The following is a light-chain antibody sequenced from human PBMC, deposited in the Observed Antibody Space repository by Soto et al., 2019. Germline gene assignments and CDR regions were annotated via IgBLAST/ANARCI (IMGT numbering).Light chain of an antibody. Sequence: EIVLTQSPATLSLSPGERATLSCRASQSVSSYLAWYQQKPGQAPRLLIYDASNSATGIPARFSGSGSGTDFTLTNSSLEPEDFAVYYCQQRSNWPQYTFGQWNNLEIK. CDR1: QSVSSY. CDR2: DAS. V-gene: IGKV3-11*01. CDR3: QQRSNWPQYT. J-gene: IGKJ2*01.